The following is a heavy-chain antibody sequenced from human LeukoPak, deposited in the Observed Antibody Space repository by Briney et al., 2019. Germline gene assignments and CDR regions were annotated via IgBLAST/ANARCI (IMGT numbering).Heavy chain of an antibody. D-gene: IGHD3-16*01. CDR2: IIPIFGTA. V-gene: IGHV1-69*13. CDR3: TTRACHAGGCSSSFYYYYGLHF. Sequence: SVKVSCKASGNSISNYAVSWVRQAPRQGFEWMGGIIPIFGTADYAQKFQGRVTITADQSTSTTYMALSSLKSEDTATYYCTTRACHAGGCSSSFYYYYGLHFWGQGTTVSVSS. J-gene: IGHJ6*02. CDR1: GNSISNYA.